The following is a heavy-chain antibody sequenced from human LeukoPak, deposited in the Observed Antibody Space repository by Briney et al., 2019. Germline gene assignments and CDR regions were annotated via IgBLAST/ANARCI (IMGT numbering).Heavy chain of an antibody. D-gene: IGHD3-22*01. J-gene: IGHJ4*02. Sequence: GGSLRLSCAASGFTFSSYAMSWVRQAPGKGLEWVSVIYSGGSTYYADSVKGRFTISRDNSKNTLYLQMNSLRAEDTAVYYCARGNTYGSSGYYFDYWGQGTLVTVSS. CDR3: ARGNTYGSSGYYFDY. V-gene: IGHV3-53*01. CDR1: GFTFSSYA. CDR2: IYSGGST.